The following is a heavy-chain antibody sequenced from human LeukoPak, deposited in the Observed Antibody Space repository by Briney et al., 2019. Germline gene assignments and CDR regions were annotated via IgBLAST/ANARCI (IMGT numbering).Heavy chain of an antibody. CDR3: ARRRDLYSGSYYPFDY. CDR1: GYSFTSYW. V-gene: IGHV5-51*01. J-gene: IGHJ4*02. D-gene: IGHD1-26*01. Sequence: GEPLKISCKGSGYSFTSYWIGWVRQMPGKGLEWMGIIYPGDSDTRYSPSFQGQVTMSADKSINTAYLQWSSLKASDTAMYYCARRRDLYSGSYYPFDYWGQGTLVTVSS. CDR2: IYPGDSDT.